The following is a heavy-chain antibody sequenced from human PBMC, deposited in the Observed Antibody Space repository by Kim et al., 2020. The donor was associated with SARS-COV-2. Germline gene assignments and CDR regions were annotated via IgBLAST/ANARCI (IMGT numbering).Heavy chain of an antibody. CDR3: AKDILTGGGYYYYGTDV. D-gene: IGHD3-9*01. Sequence: GGSLRLSCAASGFTFSSYGMHWVRQAPGKGLEWVAVIWYDGSNRYYADSVKGRFTISRDNSKNTLDLQMNSLRAEDSALYYCAKDILTGGGYYYYGTDVWGQGTTVTVSS. CDR2: IWYDGSNR. V-gene: IGHV3-33*06. CDR1: GFTFSSYG. J-gene: IGHJ6*02.